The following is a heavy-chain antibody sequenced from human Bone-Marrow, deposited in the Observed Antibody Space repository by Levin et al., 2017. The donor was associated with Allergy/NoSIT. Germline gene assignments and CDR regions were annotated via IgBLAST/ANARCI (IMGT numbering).Heavy chain of an antibody. CDR3: ATAVRGIPFDY. D-gene: IGHD2-21*01. CDR1: GFTFNNYW. V-gene: IGHV3-7*01. J-gene: IGHJ4*02. Sequence: GESLKISCAAFGFTFNNYWMRWVRQTPGKGLESVANIKNDGSETYYVDSVKGRFTISRDNAKNSLHLQMNSLRAEDTAVYYCATAVRGIPFDYWDQGTLVTVSS. CDR2: IKNDGSET.